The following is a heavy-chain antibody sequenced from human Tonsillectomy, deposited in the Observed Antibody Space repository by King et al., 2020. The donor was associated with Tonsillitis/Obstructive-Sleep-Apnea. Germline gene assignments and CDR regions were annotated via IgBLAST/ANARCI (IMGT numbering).Heavy chain of an antibody. J-gene: IGHJ5*02. CDR3: AIITTRASSGWYDWWFDP. CDR2: ISAYNGNT. D-gene: IGHD6-19*01. CDR1: GYTFTSYG. Sequence: QLVQSGAEVKKPGASVKVSCKASGYTFTSYGISWVRQAPGQGLEWMGWISAYNGNTNYAQKLQGRVTMTTDTSTSTAYMELRSLRSDDTAVYYCAIITTRASSGWYDWWFDPWGQGTLVTVSS. V-gene: IGHV1-18*01.